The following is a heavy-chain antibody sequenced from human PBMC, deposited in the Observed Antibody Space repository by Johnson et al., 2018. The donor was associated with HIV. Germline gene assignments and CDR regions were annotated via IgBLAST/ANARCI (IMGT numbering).Heavy chain of an antibody. Sequence: QVQLVESGGGLVKPGGSLRLSCAASGFTFSDYYMSWIRQAPGKGLEWVAYISSSGSSRYYADSVKGRFTNSRDNTKNLLYLQMKSLIAEDTAVYYCARVLWLTPYVFDVWGQGTMVTVSS. CDR1: GFTFSDYY. CDR2: ISSSGSSR. J-gene: IGHJ3*01. CDR3: ARVLWLTPYVFDV. V-gene: IGHV3-11*04. D-gene: IGHD6-19*01.